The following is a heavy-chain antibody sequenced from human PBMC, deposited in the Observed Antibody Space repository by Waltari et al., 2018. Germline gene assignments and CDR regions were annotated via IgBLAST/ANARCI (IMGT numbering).Heavy chain of an antibody. CDR3: ARVPSIAARPIDY. CDR1: GGSISSSSYY. Sequence: QLQLQESGPGLVKPSETLSLTCTVSGGSISSSSYYWGWIRQPPGKGLEWIGSIYYSGSTYSNPSLKSRVTISVDTSKNQFSLKLSSVTAADTAVYYCARVPSIAARPIDYWGQGTLVTVSS. J-gene: IGHJ4*02. V-gene: IGHV4-39*07. CDR2: IYYSGST. D-gene: IGHD6-6*01.